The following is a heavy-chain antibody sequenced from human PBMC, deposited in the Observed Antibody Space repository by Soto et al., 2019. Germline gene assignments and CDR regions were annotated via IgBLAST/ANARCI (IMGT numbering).Heavy chain of an antibody. V-gene: IGHV3-23*01. CDR3: AKEGVFLTGLYYYYYMDV. D-gene: IGHD3-9*01. CDR1: GFTFSSYA. J-gene: IGHJ6*03. CDR2: ISGSGGST. Sequence: GGSLRLSCAASGFTFSSYAMSWVRQAPGKGLEWVSAISGSGGSTYYADSVKGRFTISRDNSKNTLYLQMNSLRAEDTAVYYCAKEGVFLTGLYYYYYMDVWGKGTTVTVSS.